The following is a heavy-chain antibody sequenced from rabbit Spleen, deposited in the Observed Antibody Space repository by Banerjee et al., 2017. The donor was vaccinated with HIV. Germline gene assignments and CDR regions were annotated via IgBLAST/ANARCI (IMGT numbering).Heavy chain of an antibody. V-gene: IGHV1S40*01. CDR1: GFSFSSDYY. CDR2: IYAGSSGTT. J-gene: IGHJ4*01. D-gene: IGHD6-1*01. Sequence: QSLEESGGDLVKPGASLTLTCTASGFSFSSDYYMCWVRQAPGKGLEWIGCIYAGSSGTTYYASWAKGRFTISKTSSTTVTLQMTSLTAADTATYFCASDYSGDGGHGYGIFNLWGPGTLVTVS. CDR3: ASDYSGDGGHGYGIFNL.